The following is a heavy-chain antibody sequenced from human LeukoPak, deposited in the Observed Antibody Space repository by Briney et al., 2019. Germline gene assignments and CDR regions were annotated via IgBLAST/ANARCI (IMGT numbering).Heavy chain of an antibody. V-gene: IGHV3-30*18. Sequence: GGSLRLSRAASGFTFSSYGMHWVRQAPGKGLEWVAVISYDGSNKYYADSVKGRFTISRDNSKNTLYLQMNSLRAEDTAVYYCAKDTSIWFEESLSYWGQGTLVTVSS. CDR2: ISYDGSNK. D-gene: IGHD3-10*01. CDR1: GFTFSSYG. CDR3: AKDTSIWFEESLSY. J-gene: IGHJ4*02.